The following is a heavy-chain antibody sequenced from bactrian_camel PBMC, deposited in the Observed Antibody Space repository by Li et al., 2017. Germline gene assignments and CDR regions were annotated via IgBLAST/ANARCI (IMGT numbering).Heavy chain of an antibody. D-gene: IGHD5*01. CDR2: SSSGALSL. Sequence: DVQLVESGGALVQPGGTLSLSCATSGFAFTSYDMNWVRQVPGKGLEWVSSSSSGALSLVYADSVKGRFTISRDNAKNTVYLLMNSLTPDDSAVYYCAADVQGGVGMSEFGYWGQGTQVTVS. CDR1: GFAFTSYD. J-gene: IGHJ6*01. CDR3: AADVQGGVGMSEFGY. V-gene: IGHV3S40*01.